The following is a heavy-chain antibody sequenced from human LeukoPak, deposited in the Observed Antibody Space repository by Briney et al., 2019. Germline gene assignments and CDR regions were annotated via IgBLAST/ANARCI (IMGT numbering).Heavy chain of an antibody. CDR3: ARDSPGAADAFDI. V-gene: IGHV3-21*01. D-gene: IGHD7-27*01. CDR2: ISSSSSYI. Sequence: PGGSLRLSCAASGFTFSSYSMNWVRQAPGKGLEWVSSISSSSSYIYYADSVKGRFTISRGNAKNSLYLQMNSLRAEDTAVYYCARDSPGAADAFDIWGQGTMVTVSS. CDR1: GFTFSSYS. J-gene: IGHJ3*02.